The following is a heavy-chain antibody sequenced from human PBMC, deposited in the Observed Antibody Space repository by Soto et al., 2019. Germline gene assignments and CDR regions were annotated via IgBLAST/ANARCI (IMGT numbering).Heavy chain of an antibody. V-gene: IGHV4-59*01. CDR3: ARGDSSGWYGDWFDP. D-gene: IGHD6-19*01. Sequence: PSETLSLTCTVSGGSISSYYWSWIRTPPGKGLEWIGYIYYSGSTNYNPSLKGRVTISVDTSKNQFSLKLSSVTAADTAVYYCARGDSSGWYGDWFDPWGQGTLVTVSS. J-gene: IGHJ5*02. CDR1: GGSISSYY. CDR2: IYYSGST.